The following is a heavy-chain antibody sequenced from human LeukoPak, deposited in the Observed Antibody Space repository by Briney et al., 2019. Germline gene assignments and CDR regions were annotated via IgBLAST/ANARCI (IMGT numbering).Heavy chain of an antibody. CDR1: GGSISSSSYY. CDR3: ARGGWYYDILTGYYWRNFDY. J-gene: IGHJ4*02. V-gene: IGHV4-39*01. CDR2: TYYSGST. D-gene: IGHD3-9*01. Sequence: SETLSLTCTVSGGSISSSSYYWGWIRQPPGKGLEWIGSTYYSGSTYYNPSLKSRVTISVDTSKNQFSLKLSSVTAADTAVYYCARGGWYYDILTGYYWRNFDYWGQGTLVTVSS.